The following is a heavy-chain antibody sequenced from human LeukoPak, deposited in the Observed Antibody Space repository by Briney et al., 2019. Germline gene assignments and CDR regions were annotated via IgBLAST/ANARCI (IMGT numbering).Heavy chain of an antibody. CDR3: TTDEDWNYARKDV. CDR2: TVSEIDGGTT. Sequence: KAGGSLRLSCAASGFTFNYAWMSWVRQVPGKGLEWVGQTVSEIDGGTTDYATPVKGRSTISRDDSKSTLYLQVNSLKIEDTAVYYCTTDEDWNYARKDVWGQGATVIVSS. CDR1: GFTFNYAW. D-gene: IGHD1-7*01. V-gene: IGHV3-15*04. J-gene: IGHJ6*02.